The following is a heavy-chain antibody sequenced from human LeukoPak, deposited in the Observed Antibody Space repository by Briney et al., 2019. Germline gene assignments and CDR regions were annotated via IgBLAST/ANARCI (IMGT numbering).Heavy chain of an antibody. V-gene: IGHV3-30*04. Sequence: PGGSLRLSCAASGFTFSSYAMHWVRQAPGKGLEWVAVISYDGSNKYYADSVKGRFTISRDNSKNTLYLQMNSLRAEDTAVYYCANIAVAVYWGQGTLVTVSS. CDR3: ANIAVAVY. D-gene: IGHD6-19*01. CDR2: ISYDGSNK. J-gene: IGHJ4*02. CDR1: GFTFSSYA.